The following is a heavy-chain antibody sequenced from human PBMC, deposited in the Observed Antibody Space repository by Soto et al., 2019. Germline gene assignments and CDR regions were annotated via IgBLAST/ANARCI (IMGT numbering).Heavy chain of an antibody. V-gene: IGHV1-18*01. CDR2: ISAHNGNT. J-gene: IGHJ4*02. CDR1: GYAFTTYG. D-gene: IGHD1-1*01. CDR3: ARGRYGDY. Sequence: QVHLVQSGAEVKKPGASVKVSCKGSGYAFTTYGITWVRQAPGQGLEWMEWISAHNGNTNYAHKLQGRVTVTRDTSTSTAYMELGSLRYDDTAVYYCARGRYGDYWGQGAVVSVSS.